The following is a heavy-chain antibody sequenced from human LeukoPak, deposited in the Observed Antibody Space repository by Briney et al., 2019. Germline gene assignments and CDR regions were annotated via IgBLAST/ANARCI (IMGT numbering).Heavy chain of an antibody. Sequence: PSETLSLTCAVYGGSLSGYYWSWIRQPPGKGLEWIGEIHPSGNTYYNPSLMSRVTISVDTSNNQFSLKLSSVTAADTAVYYCSRDSDTYKSGVDWGQGTLVTVSS. D-gene: IGHD1-26*01. V-gene: IGHV4-34*01. CDR2: IHPSGNT. CDR3: SRDSDTYKSGVD. J-gene: IGHJ4*02. CDR1: GGSLSGYY.